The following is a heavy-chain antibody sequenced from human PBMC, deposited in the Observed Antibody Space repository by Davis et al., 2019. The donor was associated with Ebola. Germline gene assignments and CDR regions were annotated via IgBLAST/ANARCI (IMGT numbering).Heavy chain of an antibody. J-gene: IGHJ4*02. D-gene: IGHD3-10*01. CDR2: IYHSGST. V-gene: IGHV4-38-2*02. CDR3: ARFGELSHYFDY. Sequence: PSETLSLTCTVSGYSISSGYYWGWIRQPPGKGLEWIGSIYHSGSTYYNPSLKSRVTISVDTSKNQFSLKLSSVTAADTAVYYCARFGELSHYFDYWGQGTLVTVSS. CDR1: GYSISSGYY.